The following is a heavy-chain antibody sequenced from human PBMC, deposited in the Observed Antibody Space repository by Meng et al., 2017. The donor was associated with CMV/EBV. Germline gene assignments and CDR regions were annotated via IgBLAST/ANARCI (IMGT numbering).Heavy chain of an antibody. D-gene: IGHD2-2*02. CDR1: GYTFTGYY. Sequence: ASVKVSCKASGYTFTGYYMHWVRQAPGQGLEWMGWINPNSGGTNYAQKFQGRVTMTRDTSISTAYMELSRLRSDDTAVYYCATLNVVPAAIRFDIWGQGTMVTVSS. J-gene: IGHJ3*02. V-gene: IGHV1-2*02. CDR2: INPNSGGT. CDR3: ATLNVVPAAIRFDI.